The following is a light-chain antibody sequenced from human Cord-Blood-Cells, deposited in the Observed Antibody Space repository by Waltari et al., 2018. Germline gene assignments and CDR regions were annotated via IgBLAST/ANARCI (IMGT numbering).Light chain of an antibody. CDR2: DTS. CDR3: LLSYSGAWV. J-gene: IGLJ3*02. CDR1: PGAFTSGHY. V-gene: IGLV7-46*01. Sequence: QAVVTQEPSLTVSPGGTVTLTCGSSPGAFTSGHYPYWVQQKPGKAPRTLIYDTSNKRSWTPARFSGSLPGCKAALTLSGAQPEDEAEYYCLLSYSGAWVFGGGTKLTVL.